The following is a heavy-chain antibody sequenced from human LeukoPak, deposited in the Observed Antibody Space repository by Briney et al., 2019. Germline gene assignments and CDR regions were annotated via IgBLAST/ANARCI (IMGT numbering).Heavy chain of an antibody. J-gene: IGHJ4*02. D-gene: IGHD3-22*01. CDR1: GFTFSSYA. V-gene: IGHV3-23*01. Sequence: PGGSLRLSCAAPGFTFSSYAMSWVRQAPGKGLEWVSAISGSGGSTYYADSVKGRFTISRDNSKNTLYLQMNSLRAEDTAVYYCATADYYDSSGYYRGSDYWGQGTLVTVSS. CDR2: ISGSGGST. CDR3: ATADYYDSSGYYRGSDY.